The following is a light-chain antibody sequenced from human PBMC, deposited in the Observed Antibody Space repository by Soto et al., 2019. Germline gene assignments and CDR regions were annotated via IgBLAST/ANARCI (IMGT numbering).Light chain of an antibody. Sequence: DIVMTQSPDSLAVSLGERATINFKSSQSVLWDSNNKNYLAWYQQKPGQPPKLLMYWASARESGVPERFSGGGSGTDFTLTISSLQAEDVAVYYCQQFYSNPETFGQGTKLEIK. V-gene: IGKV4-1*01. CDR2: WAS. J-gene: IGKJ2*01. CDR1: QSVLWDSNNKNY. CDR3: QQFYSNPET.